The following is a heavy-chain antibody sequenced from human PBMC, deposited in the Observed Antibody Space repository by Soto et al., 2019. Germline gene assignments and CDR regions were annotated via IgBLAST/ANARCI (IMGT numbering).Heavy chain of an antibody. CDR1: GGSISSYY. V-gene: IGHV4-59*01. CDR2: IYYSGST. Sequence: SETLSLTCTVSGGSISSYYWSWIRQPPGKGLEWIGYIYYSGSTNYNPSLTSRVTISVDTSKNQFSLKLSSVTAADTAVYYCARVYDSSGYDAFDIWGQGTMVTVSS. CDR3: ARVYDSSGYDAFDI. J-gene: IGHJ3*02. D-gene: IGHD3-22*01.